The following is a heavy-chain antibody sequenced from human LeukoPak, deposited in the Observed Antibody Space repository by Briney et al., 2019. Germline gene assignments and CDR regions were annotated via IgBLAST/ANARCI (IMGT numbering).Heavy chain of an antibody. J-gene: IGHJ4*02. CDR3: VRADGYSSSSSLNY. V-gene: IGHV4-61*02. Sequence: SETLSLTCTVSGASIAGGSHYWSWIRQPAGMGLEWIGRIYTTGSTNYNPSLKSRVSMSIDTSKNQFSLRLTSVTAADTATYYCVRADGYSSSSSLNYWGQEALVTVSS. D-gene: IGHD6-6*01. CDR1: GASIAGGSHY. CDR2: IYTTGST.